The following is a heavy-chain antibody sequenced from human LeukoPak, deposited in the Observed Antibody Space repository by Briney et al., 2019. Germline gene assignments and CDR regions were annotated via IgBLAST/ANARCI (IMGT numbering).Heavy chain of an antibody. CDR2: ISAYNGNT. CDR3: ARDREEFNCGGDCYSSGWFDP. V-gene: IGHV1-18*01. J-gene: IGHJ5*02. D-gene: IGHD2-21*01. CDR1: GYTFTSYG. Sequence: ASVKVSCKASGYTFTSYGISWVRQAPGQGLEWMGWISAYNGNTKYAQKLQGRVTMTTDTSTSTAYMELRSLRSDDTAVYYCARDREEFNCGGDCYSSGWFDPWGQGTLVTVSS.